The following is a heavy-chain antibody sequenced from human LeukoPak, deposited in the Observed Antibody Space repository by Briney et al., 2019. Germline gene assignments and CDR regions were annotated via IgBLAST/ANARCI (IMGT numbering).Heavy chain of an antibody. CDR1: GYTFTSYG. CDR3: ARDYALEYSSSSGDY. CDR2: ISAYNGNT. D-gene: IGHD6-6*01. J-gene: IGHJ4*02. Sequence: ASVKVSCKASGYTFTSYGISWVRQAPGQGLEWMGWISAYNGNTNYAQKLQGRVTMTTDTSTSTAYMELRSLRSDDTAVYYCARDYALEYSSSSGDYWGQGTLVAVSS. V-gene: IGHV1-18*01.